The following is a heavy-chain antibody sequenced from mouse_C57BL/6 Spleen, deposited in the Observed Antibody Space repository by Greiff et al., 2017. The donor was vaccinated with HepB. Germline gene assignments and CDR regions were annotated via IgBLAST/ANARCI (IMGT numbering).Heavy chain of an antibody. J-gene: IGHJ2*01. CDR1: GFTFSNYW. D-gene: IGHD2-5*01. V-gene: IGHV6-3*01. CDR3: TGGNYSNAVDY. CDR2: IRLKSDNYAT. Sequence: EVQLVESGGGLVQPGGSMKLSCVASGFTFSNYWMNWVRQSPEKGLEWVAQIRLKSDNYATHYAESVKGRFTISRDDSKSSVYLKMNNLRAEDAGSYYCTGGNYSNAVDYWGQGTTLTVSA.